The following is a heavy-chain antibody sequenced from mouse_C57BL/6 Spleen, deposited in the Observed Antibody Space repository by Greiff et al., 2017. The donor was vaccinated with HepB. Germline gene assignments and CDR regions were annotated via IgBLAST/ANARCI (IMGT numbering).Heavy chain of an antibody. Sequence: EVKVEESGGGLVKPGGSLKLSCAASGFTFSDYGMHWVRQAPEKGLEWVAYISSGSSTIYYADTVKGRFTISRDNAKNTLFLQMTSLRSEDTAMYYCARTYSNYFDYWGQGTTLTVSS. D-gene: IGHD2-5*01. CDR3: ARTYSNYFDY. J-gene: IGHJ2*01. V-gene: IGHV5-17*01. CDR1: GFTFSDYG. CDR2: ISSGSSTI.